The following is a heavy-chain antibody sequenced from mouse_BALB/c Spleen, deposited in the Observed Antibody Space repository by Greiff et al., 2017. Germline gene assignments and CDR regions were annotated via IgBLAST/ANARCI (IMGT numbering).Heavy chain of an antibody. CDR3: ARSTTVVATPFAY. CDR1: GFTFSSYA. CDR2: ISSGGSYT. J-gene: IGHJ3*01. Sequence: EVQLVESGGGLVKPGGSLKLSCAASGFTFSSYAMSWVRQSPEKRLEWVAEISSGGSYTYYPDTVTGRFTISRDNAKNTLYLEMSSLRSEDTAMYYCARSTTVVATPFAYWGQGTLVTVSA. V-gene: IGHV5-9-4*01. D-gene: IGHD1-1*01.